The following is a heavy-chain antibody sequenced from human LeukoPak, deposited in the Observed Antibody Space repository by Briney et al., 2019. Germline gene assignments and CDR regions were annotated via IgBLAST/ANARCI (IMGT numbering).Heavy chain of an antibody. J-gene: IGHJ4*02. Sequence: PGGSLRLSCAASGFTFSSYSMNWVRQAPGKGLEWVSSISSSSSYIYYADSVKGRFTISRDNAKNALYLQMSSLRVEDTAIYYCAKQSYARSLGEGGPGTLVTVSS. V-gene: IGHV3-21*04. CDR2: ISSSSSYI. D-gene: IGHD3-10*02. CDR1: GFTFSSYS. CDR3: AKQSYARSLGE.